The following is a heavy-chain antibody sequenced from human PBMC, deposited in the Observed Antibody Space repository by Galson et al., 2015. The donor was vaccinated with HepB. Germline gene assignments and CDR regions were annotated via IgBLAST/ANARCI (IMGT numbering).Heavy chain of an antibody. CDR2: MNPNSGNT. D-gene: IGHD2-21*01. J-gene: IGHJ4*02. Sequence: SVKVSCKASGYTFTSYDINWVRQATGQGLEWMGWMNPNSGNTGYAQKFQGRVTMTRNTSISTAYMELSSLRSEDTAVYYCARGPYLIEEGRGDRFDYWGQGTLVTVSS. CDR3: ARGPYLIEEGRGDRFDY. V-gene: IGHV1-8*01. CDR1: GYTFTSYD.